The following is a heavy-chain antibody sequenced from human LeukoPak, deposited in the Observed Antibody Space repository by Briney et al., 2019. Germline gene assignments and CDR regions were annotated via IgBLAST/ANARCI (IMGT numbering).Heavy chain of an antibody. J-gene: IGHJ4*02. V-gene: IGHV3-48*04. CDR3: AREDHSNYNY. D-gene: IGHD4-11*01. Sequence: GGSLRLSCAASGFSFSSYSMNWVRQAPGEGLQWVSFISSTSTTLYYADSVRGRFTISRDDAKNSLYLQMNSLRVEDTAVYYCAREDHSNYNYWGQGTLVTVSS. CDR2: ISSTSTTL. CDR1: GFSFSSYS.